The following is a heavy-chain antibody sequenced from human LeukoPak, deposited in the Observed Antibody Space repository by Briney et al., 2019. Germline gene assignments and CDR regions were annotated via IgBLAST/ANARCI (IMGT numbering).Heavy chain of an antibody. Sequence: PGGSLRLSCAASGFTFNSYAMTWVRQAPGKGLKWVSAISGSGDNTYYAESVKGRFTISRDTSKNTLYLQMNNRRAEDTALYYCAKDEGGHGGARGYLDYWGPGTLVTVSS. V-gene: IGHV3-23*01. CDR3: AKDEGGHGGARGYLDY. J-gene: IGHJ4*02. D-gene: IGHD4-23*01. CDR1: GFTFNSYA. CDR2: ISGSGDNT.